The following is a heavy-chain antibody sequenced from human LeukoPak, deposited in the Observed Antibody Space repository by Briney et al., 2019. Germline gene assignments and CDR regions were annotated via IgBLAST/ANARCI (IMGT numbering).Heavy chain of an antibody. CDR1: GGSICGYY. D-gene: IGHD4-23*01. CDR2: IYYSGST. Sequence: PSETLSHTCTLSGGSICGYYWSWIRQPPGKGLEWIGYIYYSGSTNYNPSLQSRVTISVDTSKNQFSLNLSSVTAADTAVYYCARRGGHGGSFDYWGQGTLVTVSS. V-gene: IGHV4-59*08. CDR3: ARRGGHGGSFDY. J-gene: IGHJ4*02.